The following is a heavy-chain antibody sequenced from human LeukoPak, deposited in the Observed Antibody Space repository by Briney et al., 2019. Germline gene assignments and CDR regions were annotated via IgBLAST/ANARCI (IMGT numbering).Heavy chain of an antibody. CDR2: IYYSGST. CDR1: GGSISSGGYY. CDR3: ARDPRYYDSSGYYYDWFDP. J-gene: IGHJ5*02. Sequence: SQTLSLTCTVSGGSISSGGYYWSWIRQHPGKGLEWIGYIYYSGSTYYNPSLKSRVTISVDTSKNQFSLKLSSVTAADTAVYHCARDPRYYDSSGYYYDWFDPWGQGTLVTVSS. D-gene: IGHD3-22*01. V-gene: IGHV4-31*03.